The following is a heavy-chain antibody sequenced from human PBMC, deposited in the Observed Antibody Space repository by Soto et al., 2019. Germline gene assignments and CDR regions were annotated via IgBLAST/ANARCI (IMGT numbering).Heavy chain of an antibody. CDR2: LSSSSTYI. V-gene: IGHV3-21*01. D-gene: IGHD3-22*01. CDR1: GFTFSSYN. Sequence: EVQLVESGGGLVKPGGSLRLSCAASGFTFSSYNMNWVRQAPGKGLEWVSSLSSSSTYIYYADSVKGRFTISRDNAKNKLYLQMKSLSAEDTAVYYYSGGGIIYGGYRIMDDWGKGTMVTVSS. CDR3: SGGGIIYGGYRIMDD. J-gene: IGHJ6*03.